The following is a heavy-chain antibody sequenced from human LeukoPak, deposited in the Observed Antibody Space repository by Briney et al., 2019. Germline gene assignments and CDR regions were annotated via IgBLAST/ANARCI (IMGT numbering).Heavy chain of an antibody. CDR1: GFTFSSYS. V-gene: IGHV3-21*01. J-gene: IGHJ4*02. D-gene: IGHD3-22*01. CDR3: ASYSYYDSSGYYAY. CDR2: ISSSSSYI. Sequence: GGSLRLSCAASGFTFSSYSMNWVRQAPGKGLEWVSSISSSSSYIYYADSVKGQFTISRDNAKNSLYLQMNSLRAEDTAVYYCASYSYYDSSGYYAYWGQGTLVTVSS.